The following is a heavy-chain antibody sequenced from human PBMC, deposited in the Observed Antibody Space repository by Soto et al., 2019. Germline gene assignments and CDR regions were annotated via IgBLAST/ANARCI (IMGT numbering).Heavy chain of an antibody. CDR2: INHSGST. V-gene: IGHV4-34*01. Sequence: SETMSLTCAVYGGTFSGYYWTWIRQPPGTGLEWIGEINHSGSTNYNPSLKSRVTISVDTSKNQFSLKLSSVTAADTAVYYCSRGRYGSGANNYVMDVWGQGSTVTVSS. CDR3: SRGRYGSGANNYVMDV. CDR1: GGTFSGYY. J-gene: IGHJ6*02. D-gene: IGHD3-10*01.